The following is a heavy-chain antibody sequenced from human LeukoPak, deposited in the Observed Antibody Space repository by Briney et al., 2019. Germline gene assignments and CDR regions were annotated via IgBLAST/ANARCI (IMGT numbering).Heavy chain of an antibody. Sequence: SETLSLTCAVYGGSFSGYYWSWIRQPPGKGLEWIGEINHSGSTNYNPSLKSRVTISVDTSKNQFSLKLSPVTAADTAVYYCAISIRWFDPWGQGTLVTVSS. CDR1: GGSFSGYY. CDR2: INHSGST. CDR3: AISIRWFDP. J-gene: IGHJ5*02. V-gene: IGHV4-34*01. D-gene: IGHD2-21*01.